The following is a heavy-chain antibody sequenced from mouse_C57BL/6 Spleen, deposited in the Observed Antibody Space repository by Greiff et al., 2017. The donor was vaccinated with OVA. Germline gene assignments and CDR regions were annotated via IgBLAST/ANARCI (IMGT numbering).Heavy chain of an antibody. J-gene: IGHJ1*03. CDR2: IDPSDSET. CDR3: ARSDYYSNYEYFDV. V-gene: IGHV1-52*01. D-gene: IGHD2-5*01. Sequence: QVQLQQPGAELVRPGSSVKLSCKASGYTFTSYWMHWVKQRPIQGLEWIGNIDPSDSETHYNQKFKDKATLTVDKSSSTAYMQLSSLTSEDSAVYYCARSDYYSNYEYFDVWGTGTTVTVSS. CDR1: GYTFTSYW.